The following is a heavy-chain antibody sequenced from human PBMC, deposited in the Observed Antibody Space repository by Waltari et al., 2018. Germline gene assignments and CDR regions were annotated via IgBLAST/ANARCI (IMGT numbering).Heavy chain of an antibody. CDR3: ARGIMITFGGVIAGFDY. Sequence: EVQLVESGGGLVQPGGSLRLSCAASGFTFSSYWMSWVRQAPGKGLEWVANIKQDGSEKYYVDSVKGRFTISRDNAKNSLYLQMNSLRAEDTAVYYCARGIMITFGGVIAGFDYWGQGTLVTVSS. J-gene: IGHJ4*02. CDR1: GFTFSSYW. V-gene: IGHV3-7*01. CDR2: IKQDGSEK. D-gene: IGHD3-16*02.